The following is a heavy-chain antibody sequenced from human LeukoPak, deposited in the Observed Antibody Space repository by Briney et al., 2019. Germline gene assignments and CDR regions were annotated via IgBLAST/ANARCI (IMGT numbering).Heavy chain of an antibody. D-gene: IGHD3-10*01. V-gene: IGHV3-23*01. J-gene: IGHJ4*02. CDR2: ISAGGGST. Sequence: GGSLRLSCAASGFTFSSYAMSWVRQAPGKGLEWVSAISAGGGSTYYADSVKGRFTISRDNSKNTVYLEMNSLRAEDTALYYCAKVGVRINSGDYWGQGTLVTVSS. CDR1: GFTFSSYA. CDR3: AKVGVRINSGDY.